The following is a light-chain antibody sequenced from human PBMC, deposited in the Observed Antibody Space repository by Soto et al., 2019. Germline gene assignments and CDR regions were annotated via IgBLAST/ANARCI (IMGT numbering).Light chain of an antibody. J-gene: IGLJ1*01. V-gene: IGLV1-40*01. Sequence: QSVLTQPPSVSGAPGQRVTISCTGSSSNIGAGYDVHWYQQLPGTAPKLLIYGNSNRPSGVPDRFSGSKSGTSASLAITGLQAEDEAYYDCQSYDSSSYVFGTGTKVTVL. CDR1: SSNIGAGYD. CDR3: QSYDSSSYV. CDR2: GNS.